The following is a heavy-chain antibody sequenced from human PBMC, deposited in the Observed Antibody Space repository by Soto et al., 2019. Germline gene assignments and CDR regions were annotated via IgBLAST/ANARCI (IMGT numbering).Heavy chain of an antibody. CDR3: ARSYYYESSGYYPPDY. CDR2: ISAYNGNT. V-gene: IGHV1-18*01. J-gene: IGHJ4*02. Sequence: QVQLVQSGAEVKKPGASVKVSCKASGYSFASYGISWVRQAPGQGLEWMGWISAYNGNTNYAQNLQGRVTMTTDTXTXXAYMELKSLRSDDTAVYYCARSYYYESSGYYPPDYWGQGTLVTVSS. D-gene: IGHD3-22*01. CDR1: GYSFASYG.